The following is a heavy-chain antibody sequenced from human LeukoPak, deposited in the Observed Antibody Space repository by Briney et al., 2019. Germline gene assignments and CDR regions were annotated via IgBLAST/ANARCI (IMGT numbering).Heavy chain of an antibody. CDR3: ARLADGSGWLDY. Sequence: GESLKIPGKGSGYSFINYWIGWLGPMPGKGLDGMGNIYPVDSDTSYSPPFQGQFTISADNSINTAYLQWSSLMSSYTTMYYCARLADGSGWLDYWGQGTLVTVSS. CDR1: GYSFINYW. D-gene: IGHD6-19*01. V-gene: IGHV5-51*01. J-gene: IGHJ4*02. CDR2: IYPVDSDT.